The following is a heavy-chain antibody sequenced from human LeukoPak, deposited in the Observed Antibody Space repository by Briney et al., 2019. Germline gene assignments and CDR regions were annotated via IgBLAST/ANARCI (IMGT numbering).Heavy chain of an antibody. CDR2: LRGGGTIT. CDR1: GLHLYVFA. V-gene: IGHV3-43*02. J-gene: IGHJ6*02. CDR3: AKDTPLFYHYYGIDV. Sequence: GGSLRLLRAASGLHLYVFAMLGPADARGRAGVGVSLLRGGGTITYYADYVKRRFTIPKDNRKNSLFVEMNSLRSEDPALYYCAKDTPLFYHYYGIDVWVQGTTVTVS.